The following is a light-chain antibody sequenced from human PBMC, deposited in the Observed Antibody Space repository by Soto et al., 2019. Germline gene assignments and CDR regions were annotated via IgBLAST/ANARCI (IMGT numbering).Light chain of an antibody. V-gene: IGKV1-5*01. Sequence: DIQMTQSPSTLSASVGDRVTITCRASQSISSWLAWYQQKPGKAPKLLIYDASSLESGVPSRFSGSGSGTEFPLTISSLQRDDFATYYCQQYNSYPLTFGGGTKVEIK. J-gene: IGKJ4*01. CDR1: QSISSW. CDR3: QQYNSYPLT. CDR2: DAS.